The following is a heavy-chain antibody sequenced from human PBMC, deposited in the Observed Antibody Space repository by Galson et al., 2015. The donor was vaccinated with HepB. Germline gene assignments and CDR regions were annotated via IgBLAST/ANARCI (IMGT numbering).Heavy chain of an antibody. V-gene: IGHV1-69*04. D-gene: IGHD2-2*02. CDR2: IIPILGIA. J-gene: IGHJ5*02. CDR3: ARDRCPPGFSSTSCYNNWFDP. Sequence: SVKVSCKASGGTFSSYAISWVRQAPGQGLEWMGRIIPILGIANYAQKFQGRVTITADKSTSTAYMELSSLRSEDTAAYYCARDRCPPGFSSTSCYNNWFDPWGQGTLVTVSS. CDR1: GGTFSSYA.